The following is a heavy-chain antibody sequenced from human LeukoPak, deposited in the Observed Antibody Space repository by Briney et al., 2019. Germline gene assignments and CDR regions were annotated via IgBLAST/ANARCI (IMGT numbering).Heavy chain of an antibody. J-gene: IGHJ4*02. D-gene: IGHD5-18*01. Sequence: NPSETLSLTCTASGGSISSSSYYWGWIRQPPGKGLEWIGFISYGGSTYYNWSLKSRVTISVDTSKNQFSLKLSSVTAADTALYYCARRNSFGSFDYWGQGTLVTVSS. CDR1: GGSISSSSYY. CDR2: ISYGGST. V-gene: IGHV4-39*01. CDR3: ARRNSFGSFDY.